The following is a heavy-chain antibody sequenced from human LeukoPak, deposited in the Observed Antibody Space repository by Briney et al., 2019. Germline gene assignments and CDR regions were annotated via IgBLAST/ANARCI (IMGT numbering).Heavy chain of an antibody. CDR2: ISSSGSTI. CDR1: GFTFSSYE. V-gene: IGHV3-48*03. Sequence: GGSLRLSCAASGFTFSSYEMNWVRQAPGKGLEWVSYISSSGSTIYYADSVKGRFTISRDNAMNSLYLQMNSLRAEDTAVYYCARGRYFNWLLNFDYWGQGTLVTVSS. CDR3: ARGRYFNWLLNFDY. J-gene: IGHJ4*02. D-gene: IGHD3-9*01.